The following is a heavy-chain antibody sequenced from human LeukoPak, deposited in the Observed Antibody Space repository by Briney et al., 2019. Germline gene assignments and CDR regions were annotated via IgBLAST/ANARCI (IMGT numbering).Heavy chain of an antibody. D-gene: IGHD3-10*01. J-gene: IGHJ5*02. CDR3: ARAKYYYGSGGDLVWFDP. CDR2: INHSGST. V-gene: IGHV4-34*01. Sequence: PSETLSLTCTVSGGSISSYYWSWIRQPPGKGLEWIGEINHSGSTNYNPSLKSRVTISVDTSKNQFSLKLSSVTAADTAVYYCARAKYYYGSGGDLVWFDPWGQGTLVTVSS. CDR1: GGSISSYY.